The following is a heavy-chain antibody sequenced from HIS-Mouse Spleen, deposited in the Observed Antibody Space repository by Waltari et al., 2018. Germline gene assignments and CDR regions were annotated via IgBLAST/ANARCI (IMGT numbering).Heavy chain of an antibody. Sequence: QLQLQESGPGLVKPSETLSLTCTVSGGSISSSSYYWGWIRQPPGKGLEGIGSIYSSGSPYYTPTLRRRVTISVDTSKNQFSLKLSSVTAADTAVYYCAREIPYSSSWYDWYFDLWGRGTLVTVSS. J-gene: IGHJ2*01. CDR1: GGSISSSSYY. CDR3: AREIPYSSSWYDWYFDL. D-gene: IGHD6-13*01. CDR2: IYSSGSP. V-gene: IGHV4-39*07.